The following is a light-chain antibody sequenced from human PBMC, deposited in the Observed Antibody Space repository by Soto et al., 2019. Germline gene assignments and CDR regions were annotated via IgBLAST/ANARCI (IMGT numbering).Light chain of an antibody. J-gene: IGLJ1*01. CDR2: DVT. CDR1: SSDVGGYKY. Sequence: QSALPQPRSVSGAPGQSVTISCTGDSSDVGGYKYVSWYQQHPGKAPKLIIYDVTKRPSGVPDRFSGSKSGNTASLTISGLQAEDEADYYCCSYAGSDPVGTGTKLTVL. V-gene: IGLV2-11*01. CDR3: CSYAGSDP.